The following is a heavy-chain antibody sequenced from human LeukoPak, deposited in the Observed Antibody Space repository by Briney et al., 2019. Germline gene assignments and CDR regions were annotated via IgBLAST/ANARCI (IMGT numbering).Heavy chain of an antibody. D-gene: IGHD2-2*01. J-gene: IGHJ6*03. Sequence: GGSLRLSCAASGFTFRAYWMSWVRQAPGKGLEWVANIKQDGSEKYYVDSVKGRFTISRDNANSSLYLQMISLRAEDTAVYYCARDRVPAAVIPYYYMDVWGKGTTVTSSS. CDR3: ARDRVPAAVIPYYYMDV. CDR2: IKQDGSEK. CDR1: GFTFRAYW. V-gene: IGHV3-7*01.